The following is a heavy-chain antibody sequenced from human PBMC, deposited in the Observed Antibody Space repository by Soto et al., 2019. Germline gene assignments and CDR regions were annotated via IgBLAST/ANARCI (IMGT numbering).Heavy chain of an antibody. J-gene: IGHJ4*02. CDR1: GFSISTHA. CDR2: FSGRSGDT. Sequence: GGSLRLSCVASGFSISTHALTWVRQAPGKGLEWVSSFSGRSGDTYYAASVKGRCTISGDSSKNTVILQMNNLRADDTALYYCARDSSAWPNYFNSWGQGIQVTVSS. V-gene: IGHV3-23*01. CDR3: ARDSSAWPNYFNS. D-gene: IGHD6-19*01.